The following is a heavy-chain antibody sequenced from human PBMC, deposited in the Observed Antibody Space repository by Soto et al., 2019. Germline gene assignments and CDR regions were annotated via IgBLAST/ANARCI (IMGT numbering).Heavy chain of an antibody. CDR3: AKDRVGYSYGYNYYYGMDV. J-gene: IGHJ6*02. CDR2: ISYDGSNK. D-gene: IGHD5-18*01. CDR1: GFTVSSYG. V-gene: IGHV3-30*18. Sequence: GGSLRLSCAASGFTVSSYGMHGVRQAPGKGLEWVAVISYDGSNKYYADSVKGRFTISRDNSKNTLYLQMNSLRDEDTAVYYCAKDRVGYSYGYNYYYGMDVWGQGTTVTVSS.